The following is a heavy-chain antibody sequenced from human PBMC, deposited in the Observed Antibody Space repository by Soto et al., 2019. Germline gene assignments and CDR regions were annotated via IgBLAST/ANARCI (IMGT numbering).Heavy chain of an antibody. D-gene: IGHD2-2*01. J-gene: IGHJ6*03. Sequence: SETLSLTCTVSGGSISSYYWSWIRQPPGKGLEWIGYIYYSGSTNYNPSLKSRVTISVDTSKNQFSLKLSSVTAADTAVYYCARHPPAASRTDPYYYMDVWGKGTTVTVSS. CDR2: IYYSGST. CDR1: GGSISSYY. V-gene: IGHV4-59*08. CDR3: ARHPPAASRTDPYYYMDV.